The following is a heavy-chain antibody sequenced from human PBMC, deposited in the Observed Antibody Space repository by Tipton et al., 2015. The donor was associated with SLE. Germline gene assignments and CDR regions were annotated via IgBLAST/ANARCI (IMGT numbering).Heavy chain of an antibody. CDR2: ISSYNVNT. D-gene: IGHD4-23*01. Sequence: QLVQSGAEVKKPGASVKVSCKASGDTFTSYGVTWVRQAPGQGLEWMGWISSYNVNTNYAQKLQDRVTMTIDTSTNTAYMELRSLTSDDTAVYYCASVTQTAAAGAYYYYGMDVWGQGTTVTVSS. CDR1: GDTFTSYG. CDR3: ASVTQTAAAGAYYYYGMDV. J-gene: IGHJ6*02. V-gene: IGHV1-18*04.